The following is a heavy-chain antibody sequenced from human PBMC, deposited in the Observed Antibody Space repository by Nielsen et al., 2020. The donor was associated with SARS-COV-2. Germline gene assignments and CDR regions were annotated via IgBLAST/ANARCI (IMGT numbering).Heavy chain of an antibody. CDR3: ARDTSGTYRRVDY. Sequence: ASVKVSCKASGYTFTNYYMHWVRQAPGQGLEWMGIIHPSGGSTSYAQKFQGRVTMTRDTSTSTVYMELSSLRSDDTAVYYCARDTSGTYRRVDYWGQGTLLTVSS. V-gene: IGHV1-46*01. CDR2: IHPSGGST. J-gene: IGHJ4*02. CDR1: GYTFTNYY. D-gene: IGHD1-26*01.